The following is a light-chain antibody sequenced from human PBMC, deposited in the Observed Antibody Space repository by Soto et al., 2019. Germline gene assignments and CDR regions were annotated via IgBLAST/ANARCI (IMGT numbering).Light chain of an antibody. J-gene: IGKJ1*01. CDR3: QVYGSSSKT. CDR2: GAS. Sequence: EIVMTQSPVTLSVSPGERATLSCRASQSVNSNLAWYQQKPGQAPRLLVYGASTRATGIPARFSGSGSGTDFTLTISSLQSEDFAVYVCQVYGSSSKTFGQGTRVEFK. CDR1: QSVNSN. V-gene: IGKV3-15*01.